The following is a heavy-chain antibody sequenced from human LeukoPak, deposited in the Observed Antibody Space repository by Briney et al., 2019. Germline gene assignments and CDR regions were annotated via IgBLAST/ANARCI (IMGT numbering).Heavy chain of an antibody. J-gene: IGHJ3*02. CDR1: EFTFTSYE. CDR2: ISSSGNTI. CDR3: ARGPSIAARYDAFDI. V-gene: IGHV3-48*03. D-gene: IGHD6-6*01. Sequence: GGSLRLSCAASEFTFTSYELNWVRQAPGKGLEWVPYISSSGNTISYADSVKGRFTISRDNAKNSLYLQVISLRAEDTAVYYCARGPSIAARYDAFDIWGQGTMVTVSS.